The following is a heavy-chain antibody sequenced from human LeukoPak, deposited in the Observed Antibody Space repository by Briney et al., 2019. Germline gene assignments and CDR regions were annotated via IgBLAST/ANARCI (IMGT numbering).Heavy chain of an antibody. V-gene: IGHV3-74*01. J-gene: IGHJ4*02. CDR1: GFTFSTYW. D-gene: IGHD3-10*01. CDR2: IKSDGSNS. Sequence: GGSLRLSCAASGFTFSTYWMHWVRQAPGTGLVWVSRIKSDGSNSNYADRVKGRFTISRDNAKNTPYLQMNSLRAEDTAVYHCVRVGGRSSIGGDCWGQGTLVTVSS. CDR3: VRVGGRSSIGGDC.